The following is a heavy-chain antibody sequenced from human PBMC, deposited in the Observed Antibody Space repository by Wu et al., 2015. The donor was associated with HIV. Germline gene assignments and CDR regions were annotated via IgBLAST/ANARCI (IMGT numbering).Heavy chain of an antibody. CDR1: GGIFGSFA. J-gene: IGHJ4*01. CDR3: ATTSHVIPLSMVXSPLYFDF. D-gene: IGHD4-23*01. Sequence: QVQLVQSGAEVKKPGSSVKVSCKASGGIFGSFAINWVRQAPGQGPEWMGGVIPIFDSTNSAQKFQGRLTISADESTTTAYMELSSLKSEDTAFYYCATTSHVIPLSMVXSPLYFDFWARNPGHRLL. CDR2: VIPIFDST. V-gene: IGHV1-69*12.